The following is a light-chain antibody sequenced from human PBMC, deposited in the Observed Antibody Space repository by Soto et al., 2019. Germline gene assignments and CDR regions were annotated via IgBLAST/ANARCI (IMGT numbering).Light chain of an antibody. Sequence: EIVLTHSPGTLSLCPGEIATLSCRASQSVSNNYLAWYQQKPGQAPRLLIYGASNRATGIPDRFSGSGSGTDFTLTISRLEPEDFAVYHCQQYGSSGTFGQGTRVDIK. CDR1: QSVSNNY. J-gene: IGKJ1*01. V-gene: IGKV3-20*01. CDR3: QQYGSSGT. CDR2: GAS.